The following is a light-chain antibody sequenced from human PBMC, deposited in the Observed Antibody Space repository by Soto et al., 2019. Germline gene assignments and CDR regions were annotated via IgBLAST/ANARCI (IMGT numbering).Light chain of an antibody. V-gene: IGKV3-11*01. CDR3: QQRGSWPLT. Sequence: EIVSTQSPATLSLSLGERATRSGRASQSVSSFLAWYQQKPGQSPRLLIYHASNRATGIPARFSGSGSGTDFTLTISSLEPEDFAIYYCQQRGSWPLTFGGGTKVDIK. CDR1: QSVSSF. J-gene: IGKJ4*01. CDR2: HAS.